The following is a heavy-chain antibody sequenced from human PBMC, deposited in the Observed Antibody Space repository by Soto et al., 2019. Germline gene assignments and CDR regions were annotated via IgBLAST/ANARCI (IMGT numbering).Heavy chain of an antibody. Sequence: GQSLKISCKGSGYSFTSYWISWVRQMPGKGLEWMGRIDPSDSYTNYSPSFQGHVTISADKSISTAYLQWSSLRASDTAMYYCARLGTAAGGYFGMDVWGQGTTVTDS. CDR2: IDPSDSYT. J-gene: IGHJ6*02. CDR1: GYSFTSYW. V-gene: IGHV5-10-1*01. CDR3: ARLGTAAGGYFGMDV. D-gene: IGHD6-13*01.